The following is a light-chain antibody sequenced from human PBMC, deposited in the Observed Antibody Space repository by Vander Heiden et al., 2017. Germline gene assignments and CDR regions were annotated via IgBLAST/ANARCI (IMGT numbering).Light chain of an antibody. Sequence: DIQMTQSPSSLSASVGDRVTITCRASQIINNYLNWYQQKPGKAPKLLIYAASTLQSGVPSRFSGSGSGTAFTLTISSRQPEDFATYYCQQSYSTPPYTFGQGTKLEIK. CDR3: QQSYSTPPYT. CDR1: QIINNY. V-gene: IGKV1-39*01. J-gene: IGKJ2*01. CDR2: AAS.